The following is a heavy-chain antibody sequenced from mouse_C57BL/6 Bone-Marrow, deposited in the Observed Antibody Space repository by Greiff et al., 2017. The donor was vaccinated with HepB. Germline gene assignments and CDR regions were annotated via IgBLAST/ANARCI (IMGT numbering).Heavy chain of an antibody. CDR3: ARAFLLDY. J-gene: IGHJ2*01. V-gene: IGHV5-16*01. CDR1: GFTFSDSY. D-gene: IGHD6-5*01. CDR2: INYDGSST. Sequence: VQLVESEGGLVQPGSSMKLSCTASGFTFSDSYMAWVRQVPEKGLEWVANINYDGSSTYYLDSLKSRFIISRDNAKNILYLQRSSLKSEDTATYYCARAFLLDYWGQGTTLTVSS.